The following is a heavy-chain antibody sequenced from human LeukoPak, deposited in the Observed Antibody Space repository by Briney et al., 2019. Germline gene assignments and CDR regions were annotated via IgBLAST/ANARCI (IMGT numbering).Heavy chain of an antibody. CDR1: GYTFTSYA. D-gene: IGHD3-9*01. Sequence: ASVKVSCKASGYTFTSYAMHWVRQAPGQRLEWMGWINAGNGNTKYSQKFQGRVTITRDTSASTAYMELSSLRSEDTAVYYCARSPTVSRYFDWLSPLGYWGQGTLVTVSS. CDR2: INAGNGNT. J-gene: IGHJ4*02. CDR3: ARSPTVSRYFDWLSPLGY. V-gene: IGHV1-3*01.